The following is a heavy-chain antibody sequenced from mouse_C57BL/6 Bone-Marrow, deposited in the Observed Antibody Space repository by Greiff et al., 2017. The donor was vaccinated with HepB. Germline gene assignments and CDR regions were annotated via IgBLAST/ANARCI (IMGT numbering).Heavy chain of an antibody. J-gene: IGHJ4*01. V-gene: IGHV5-12*01. D-gene: IGHD1-1*01. CDR3: ARRFITTVVATDYAMDY. Sequence: EVQRVESGGGLVQPGGSLKLSCAASGFTFSDYYMYWVRQTPEKRLEWVAYISNGGGSTYYPDTVKGRFTISRDNANNTLYLQMSRLKSEDTAMYYCARRFITTVVATDYAMDYWGQGTSVTVSS. CDR1: GFTFSDYY. CDR2: ISNGGGST.